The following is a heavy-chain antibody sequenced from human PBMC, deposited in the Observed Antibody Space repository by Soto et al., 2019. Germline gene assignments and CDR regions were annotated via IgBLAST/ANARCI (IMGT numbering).Heavy chain of an antibody. D-gene: IGHD2-2*01. CDR3: ARDLNIVVVPAAPTVSYGMDV. J-gene: IGHJ6*02. CDR2: ISYDGSNK. CDR1: GFTFSSYA. V-gene: IGHV3-30-3*01. Sequence: GSLRLSCAASGFTFSSYAMHWVRQAPGKGLEWVAVISYDGSNKYYADSVKGRFTISRDNSKNTLYLQMNSLRAEDTAVYYCARDLNIVVVPAAPTVSYGMDVWGQGTTVTVSS.